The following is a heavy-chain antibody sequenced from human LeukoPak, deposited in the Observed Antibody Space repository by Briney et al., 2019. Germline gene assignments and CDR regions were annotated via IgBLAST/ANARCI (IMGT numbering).Heavy chain of an antibody. CDR3: ARAAYYYDSSGYSLRY. CDR2: ISSSGSTI. D-gene: IGHD3-22*01. Sequence: GGSLRLSCAASGFIFSDYYMSWIRQAPGKGLEWVSYISSSGSTIYYADSVKGRFTISRDNAKNSLYLQMNSLRAEDTAVYYCARAAYYYDSSGYSLRYWGQGTLVTVSS. CDR1: GFIFSDYY. J-gene: IGHJ4*02. V-gene: IGHV3-11*01.